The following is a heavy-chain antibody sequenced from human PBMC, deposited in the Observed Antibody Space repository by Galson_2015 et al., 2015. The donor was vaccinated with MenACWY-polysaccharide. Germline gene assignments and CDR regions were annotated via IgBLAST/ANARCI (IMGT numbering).Heavy chain of an antibody. V-gene: IGHV3-33*01. J-gene: IGHJ4*02. CDR1: GFTFRSYG. CDR3: ATARGCGGDCYYFDY. CDR2: IWYDGSNK. D-gene: IGHD2-21*02. Sequence: SLRLSCAASGFTFRSYGMQWVRQAPGKGLEWVTIIWYDGSNKYYADSMKGRFTISRDNSKNTLYLQMNSLRAEDTAVYYCATARGCGGDCYYFDYWGQGTLVAVSS.